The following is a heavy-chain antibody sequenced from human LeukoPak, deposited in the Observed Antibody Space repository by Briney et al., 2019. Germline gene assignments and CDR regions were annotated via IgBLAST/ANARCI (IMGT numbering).Heavy chain of an antibody. V-gene: IGHV4-59*01. CDR1: GGSISTYY. D-gene: IGHD4-11*01. CDR2: IYYSGST. Sequence: SETLSLTCTVSGGSISTYYWSWIRQPPGKGLEWIGYIYYSGSTNYNPSLKSRVTISVDTSKNQFSLKLSSVTAADTAVYYCARDLIQFDAGMGVWGQGTTVTVSS. CDR3: ARDLIQFDAGMGV. J-gene: IGHJ6*02.